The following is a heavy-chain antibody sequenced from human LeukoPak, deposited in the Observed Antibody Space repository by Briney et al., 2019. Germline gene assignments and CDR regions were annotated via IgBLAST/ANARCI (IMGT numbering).Heavy chain of an antibody. J-gene: IGHJ4*02. CDR1: GFTFSSYA. V-gene: IGHV3-23*01. D-gene: IGHD2-15*01. Sequence: GRSLRLSCAASGFTFSSYAMSWVRQAPGKGLEWVSAISGSGGFTYYADSVKGRFTISRDNSKNTLYLQMNSLRAEDTAVYYCAKDAVRILILFDYWGQGTLVTASS. CDR3: AKDAVRILILFDY. CDR2: ISGSGGFT.